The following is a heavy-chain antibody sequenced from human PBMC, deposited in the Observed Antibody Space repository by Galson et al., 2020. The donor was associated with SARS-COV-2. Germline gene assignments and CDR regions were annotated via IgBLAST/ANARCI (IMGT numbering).Heavy chain of an antibody. V-gene: IGHV4-61*02. CDR1: GGSISSGSYY. CDR2: IYTSGST. J-gene: IGHJ3*02. D-gene: IGHD3-22*01. CDR3: ARGLYYYDSSGYPVHDAFDI. Sequence: SETLSLTCTVSGGSISSGSYYWSWIWQPAGKGLEWIGRIYTSGSTNYNPSLKSRVTISVDTSKNQFSLKLSSVTAADTAVYYCARGLYYYDSSGYPVHDAFDIWGQGTMVTVSS.